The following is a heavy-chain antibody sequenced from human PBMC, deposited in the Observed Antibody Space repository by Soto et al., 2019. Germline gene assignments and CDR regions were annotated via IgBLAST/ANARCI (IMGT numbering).Heavy chain of an antibody. CDR3: ARDKGGIAALHYYYYYGMDV. D-gene: IGHD6-13*01. CDR1: GFTFSSYS. V-gene: IGHV3-21*01. J-gene: IGHJ6*02. Sequence: EVQLVESGGGLVKPGGSLRLSCAAYGFTFSSYSMNWVRQAPGKGLEWVSSISSSSSYIYYADSVKGRFTISRDNAKNSLYLQMNSLRAEDTAVYYCARDKGGIAALHYYYYYGMDVWGQGTTVTVSS. CDR2: ISSSSSYI.